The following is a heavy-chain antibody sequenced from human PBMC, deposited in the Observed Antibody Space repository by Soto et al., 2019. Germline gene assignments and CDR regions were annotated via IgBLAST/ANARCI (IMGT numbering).Heavy chain of an antibody. D-gene: IGHD4-4*01. J-gene: IGHJ4*02. CDR2: IDYNGRA. CDR1: GGSVSSGSYY. V-gene: IGHV4-61*03. Sequence: ETLSLTCTVSGGSVSSGSYYWSWVRQPPGKGLEWIGCIDYNGRAHYNPSLASRVSMSLDTSNNHFSLKLSSMTAADTAMYYCARGPDQSKVGYWGQGTLVTVSS. CDR3: ARGPDQSKVGY.